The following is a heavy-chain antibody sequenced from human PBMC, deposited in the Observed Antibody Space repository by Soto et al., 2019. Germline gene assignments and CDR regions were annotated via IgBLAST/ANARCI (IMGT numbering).Heavy chain of an antibody. CDR2: ISGSGGST. J-gene: IGHJ4*02. CDR1: GFTFSNYA. V-gene: IGHV3-23*01. CDR3: ARRSSSWYFDY. Sequence: EVQLLESGGGLVQPGGSLRLSCAASGFTFSNYAMNWVRQAPGKGLEWVSVISGSGGSTYYADSVKGRFTISRDNSKNTLYLPMNRLRAEDTAVYYCARRSSSWYFDYWGQGTLVTVSS. D-gene: IGHD6-13*01.